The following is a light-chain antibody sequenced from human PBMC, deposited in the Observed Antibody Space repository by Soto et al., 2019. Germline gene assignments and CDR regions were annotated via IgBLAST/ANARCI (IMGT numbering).Light chain of an antibody. Sequence: QSVLPQPPSVSGAPGQRVTISCTGSSSNIGAGYDVHWYQQLPGTAPKLLIYGNSNRPSGVPDRFSGSKSGTSASLAITGLQAEDDADYYCQSYDSSLSGVVFGGGTKLTV. CDR3: QSYDSSLSGVV. CDR1: SSNIGAGYD. J-gene: IGLJ2*01. CDR2: GNS. V-gene: IGLV1-40*01.